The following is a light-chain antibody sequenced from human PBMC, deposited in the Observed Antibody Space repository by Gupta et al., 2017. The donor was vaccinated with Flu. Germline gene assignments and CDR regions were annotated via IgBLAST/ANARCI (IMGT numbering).Light chain of an antibody. J-gene: IGKJ4*01. CDR2: LAS. CDR3: QQGNSFPRT. CDR1: HNINTW. V-gene: IGKV1-12*01. Sequence: DIQMTQSPSYVSASIGDRVTITCRASHNINTWLAWYQQRPGKAPQLLIYLASSLQPGVPSRFSGSGSGAKFTLTIDSRQSEDSATYYCQQGNSFPRTFGGGTXVDIK.